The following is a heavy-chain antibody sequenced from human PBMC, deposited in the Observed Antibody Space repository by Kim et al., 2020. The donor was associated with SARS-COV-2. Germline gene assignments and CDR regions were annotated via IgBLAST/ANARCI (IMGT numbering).Heavy chain of an antibody. V-gene: IGHV3-23*01. CDR3: AKDEGGILPWYFGQ. D-gene: IGHD6-13*01. Sequence: YADSVKGRFTISRDNSKNTLYLQMNSLRAEDTAVYYCAKDEGGILPWYFGQWGQGILVTVSS. J-gene: IGHJ4*02.